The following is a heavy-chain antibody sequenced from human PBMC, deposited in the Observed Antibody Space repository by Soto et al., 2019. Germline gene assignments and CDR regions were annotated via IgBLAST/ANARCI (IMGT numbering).Heavy chain of an antibody. Sequence: SETLSLTCTVSGGSISSNNYYWGWIRQPPGKGLEWIGSIYYSGSTYYNPSLKSRLTISVDTSKNQFYLKLGSVTAADTAVYYCARGITTVTTFDYRAKGTLDTGSS. CDR2: IYYSGST. CDR3: ARGITTVTTFDY. CDR1: GGSISSNNYY. J-gene: IGHJ4*02. D-gene: IGHD4-17*01. V-gene: IGHV4-39*07.